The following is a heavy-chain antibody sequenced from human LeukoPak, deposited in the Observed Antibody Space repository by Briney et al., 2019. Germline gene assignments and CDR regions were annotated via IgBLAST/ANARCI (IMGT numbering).Heavy chain of an antibody. CDR2: IYYSGST. CDR3: ARVIREWELTGAFDI. Sequence: SETLSLTCTVSGGSISSYYWSWIRQPPGKGLEWIGYIYYSGSTNYNPSLKSRVTISVDTSKNQFSLKLSSVTAADTAVYYCARVIREWELTGAFDIWGQGTMVTVSS. CDR1: GGSISSYY. J-gene: IGHJ3*02. V-gene: IGHV4-59*01. D-gene: IGHD1-26*01.